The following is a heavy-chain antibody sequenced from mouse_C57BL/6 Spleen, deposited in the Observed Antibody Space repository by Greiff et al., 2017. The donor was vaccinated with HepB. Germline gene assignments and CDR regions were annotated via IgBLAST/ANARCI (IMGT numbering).Heavy chain of an antibody. D-gene: IGHD1-1*01. V-gene: IGHV14-3*01. Sequence: EVQLVESVAELVRPGASVKLSCTASGFNIKNTYMHWVKQRPEQGLEWIGRIDPANGNTKYAPKFQGKATITADTSSNTAYLQLSSLTSEDTAIYYCARYYYGSSYDAMDYWGQGTSVTVSS. J-gene: IGHJ4*01. CDR3: ARYYYGSSYDAMDY. CDR2: IDPANGNT. CDR1: GFNIKNTY.